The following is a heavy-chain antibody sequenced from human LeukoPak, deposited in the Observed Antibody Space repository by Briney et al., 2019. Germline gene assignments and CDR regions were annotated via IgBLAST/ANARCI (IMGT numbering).Heavy chain of an antibody. V-gene: IGHV1-2*02. CDR2: INPNSGGT. D-gene: IGHD3-22*01. J-gene: IGHJ4*02. Sequence: GASVKVSCKASGYTFTGYYMHWVRQAPGQGLEWMGWINPNSGGTNYAQKFQGRVTMTRDTSISTAYMELSRLRSDDTAVYYCARDRSPYYYDSSGYYAPGDYWGQGTLATVSS. CDR1: GYTFTGYY. CDR3: ARDRSPYYYDSSGYYAPGDY.